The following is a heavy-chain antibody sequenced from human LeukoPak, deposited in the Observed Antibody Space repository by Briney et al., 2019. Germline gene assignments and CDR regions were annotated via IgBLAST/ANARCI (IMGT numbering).Heavy chain of an antibody. CDR1: GGSISSSSYY. CDR2: SYYSGST. V-gene: IGHV4-39*01. D-gene: IGHD3-10*01. J-gene: IGHJ4*02. Sequence: SETLSLTCTVSGGSISSSSYYWGWIRQPPGKGLEWIGSSYYSGSTYYNPSLKSRVTISVDTSKNQFSLKLNSVTAADTAVYYCARLLYYYVSGSYYYFDYWGQGTLVTVSS. CDR3: ARLLYYYVSGSYYYFDY.